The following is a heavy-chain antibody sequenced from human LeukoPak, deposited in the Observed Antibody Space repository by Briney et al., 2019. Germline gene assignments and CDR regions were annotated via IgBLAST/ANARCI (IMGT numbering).Heavy chain of an antibody. J-gene: IGHJ4*02. V-gene: IGHV1-2*02. CDR2: INPNSGGT. CDR1: GYTFTGYY. Sequence: GASVKVSCKASGYTFTGYYMHWVRQAPGQGLEWMGWINPNSGGTNYAQKFQGRVTMTRDTSISTAYMELSRLRSDDTAVYYCANEKVTIVGANFDYWGQGTLVTVSS. D-gene: IGHD1-26*01. CDR3: ANEKVTIVGANFDY.